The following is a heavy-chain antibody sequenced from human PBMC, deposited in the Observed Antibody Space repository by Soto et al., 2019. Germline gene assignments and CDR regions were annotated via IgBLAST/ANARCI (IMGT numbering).Heavy chain of an antibody. Sequence: QVQLVRSGSEVKKPGASVRVTCKASGYTFRNYGISWVREAPGQGLEWMGWVSAYNRNSNYAQKFEDRVIMTADTATSTAYLELRGLRSDDTAIYYCARDRQWEPLLYWGQGTLVTVSS. CDR3: ARDRQWEPLLY. V-gene: IGHV1-18*01. CDR2: VSAYNRNS. J-gene: IGHJ4*02. D-gene: IGHD1-26*01. CDR1: GYTFRNYG.